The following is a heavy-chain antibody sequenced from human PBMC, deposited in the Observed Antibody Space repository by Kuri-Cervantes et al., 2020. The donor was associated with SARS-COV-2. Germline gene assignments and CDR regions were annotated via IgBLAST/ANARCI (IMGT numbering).Heavy chain of an antibody. Sequence: LSLTCAVSGGSISSGGYSWSWIRQPPGKGLEWIGYIYHSGSTNYNPSLKSRVTISVDTSKNQFSLKLSSVTAADTAVYYCARLNDFWSGYPYGMDVWGQGTTVTVSS. J-gene: IGHJ6*02. CDR3: ARLNDFWSGYPYGMDV. CDR1: GGSISSGGYS. D-gene: IGHD3-3*01. V-gene: IGHV4-30-2*01. CDR2: IYHSGST.